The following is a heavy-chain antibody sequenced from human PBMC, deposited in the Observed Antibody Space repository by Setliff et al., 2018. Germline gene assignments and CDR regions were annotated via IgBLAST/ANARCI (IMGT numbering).Heavy chain of an antibody. CDR1: GYSFTSYW. CDR3: ARQGGGHYYDSSGYYR. J-gene: IGHJ5*02. Sequence: GESLKISCKGSGYSFTSYWIGWVRQMPGKGLEWMGIIYPGDSDTRYSPSFQGQVTISADKSISTAYLQWSSLKASDTAMYYWARQGGGHYYDSSGYYRWGQGTLVTVSS. CDR2: IYPGDSDT. V-gene: IGHV5-51*01. D-gene: IGHD3-22*01.